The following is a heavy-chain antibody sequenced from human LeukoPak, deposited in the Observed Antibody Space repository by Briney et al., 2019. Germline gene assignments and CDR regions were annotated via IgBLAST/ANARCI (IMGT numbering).Heavy chain of an antibody. J-gene: IGHJ4*02. CDR2: INQSGST. CDR1: GGSFSYYY. V-gene: IGHV4-34*01. Sequence: SETLSLTCAVYGGSFSYYYWSWIRQPPGKGLEWIGEINQSGSTNYNPSLKSRVTISLDTSKNQFSLKVTSVTAADTAVYYCARRYGSGSYFPFDYWGQGTLVTVSS. D-gene: IGHD3-10*01. CDR3: ARRYGSGSYFPFDY.